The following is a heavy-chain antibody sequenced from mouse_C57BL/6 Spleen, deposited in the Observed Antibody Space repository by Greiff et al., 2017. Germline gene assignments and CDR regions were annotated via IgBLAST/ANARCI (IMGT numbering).Heavy chain of an antibody. J-gene: IGHJ1*03. D-gene: IGHD1-1*01. CDR1: GYTFTSYW. CDR2: IDPSDSYT. V-gene: IGHV1-69*01. CDR3: ARGLLRYTRYCDV. Sequence: QVQLQQPGAELVMPGASVKLSCKASGYTFTSYWMHWVKQRPGQGLEWIGEIDPSDSYTNYNQKFKGKFTLSVDKSSSTAYMQLSSLTSEDSADYYSARGLLRYTRYCDVWGTGTTVTVSS.